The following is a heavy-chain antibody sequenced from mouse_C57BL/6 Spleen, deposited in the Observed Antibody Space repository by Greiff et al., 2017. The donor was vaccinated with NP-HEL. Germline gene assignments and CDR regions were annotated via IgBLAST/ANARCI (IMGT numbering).Heavy chain of an antibody. V-gene: IGHV1-64*01. CDR2: IHPNSGST. Sequence: QVQLQQPGAELVKPGASVKLSCKASGYTFTSYWMHWVKQRPGQGLEWIGMIHPNSGSTNYNEKFKSKATLTVDKSSSTAYMQLSSLTSEDSAVYYCARRGYDYNYYGYWGQGTTLTVSS. CDR3: ARRGYDYNYYGY. CDR1: GYTFTSYW. J-gene: IGHJ2*01. D-gene: IGHD2-4*01.